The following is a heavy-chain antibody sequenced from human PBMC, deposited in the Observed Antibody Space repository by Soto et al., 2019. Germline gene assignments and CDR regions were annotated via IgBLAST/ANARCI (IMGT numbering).Heavy chain of an antibody. J-gene: IGHJ5*02. CDR1: GGSISSGGYY. CDR2: IYYSGST. Sequence: SETLSLTCTVSGGSISSGGYYWSWIRQHPGKGLEWIGYIYYSGSTYYNPSLKSRVTISVDTSKNQFSLKLSSVTAADTAVYYCARGGAVVATIRVPRWFDPWGQGTLVTVSS. D-gene: IGHD5-12*01. V-gene: IGHV4-31*03. CDR3: ARGGAVVATIRVPRWFDP.